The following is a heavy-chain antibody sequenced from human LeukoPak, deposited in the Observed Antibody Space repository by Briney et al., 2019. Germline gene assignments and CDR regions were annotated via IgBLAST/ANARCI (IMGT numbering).Heavy chain of an antibody. J-gene: IGHJ5*02. CDR2: MYYSGST. D-gene: IGHD3-22*01. CDR1: GGSISSGDYY. V-gene: IGHV4-30-4*01. Sequence: SQNLSLTCTVSGGSISSGDYYWSWIRQPPGKGLEWIAYMYYSGSTYYNPSLKSRVTMSADTSTNQLSLKLSSVTAADTAVYYCARPYYYDSRIDPWGQGILVTVSS. CDR3: ARPYYYDSRIDP.